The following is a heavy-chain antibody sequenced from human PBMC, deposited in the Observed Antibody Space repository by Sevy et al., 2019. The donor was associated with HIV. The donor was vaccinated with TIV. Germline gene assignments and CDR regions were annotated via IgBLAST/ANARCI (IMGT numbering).Heavy chain of an antibody. CDR3: ARTTSGWFDY. CDR2: TYYRSTWHN. D-gene: IGHD6-19*01. J-gene: IGHJ4*02. V-gene: IGHV6-1*01. Sequence: KQSQTLSLTCAISGDSVSSNSVARNWIRQSPSRGLEWLGRTYYRSTWHNDYAVSVKSRITINPDTSKNQFSLQLNSVTPEDTAVYYCARTTSGWFDYWGQGTPVTVSS. CDR1: GDSVSSNSVA.